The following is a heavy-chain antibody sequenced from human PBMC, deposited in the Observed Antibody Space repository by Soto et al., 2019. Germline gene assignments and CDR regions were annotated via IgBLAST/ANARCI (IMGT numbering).Heavy chain of an antibody. D-gene: IGHD2-2*01. Sequence: QVQLVQSGAEVKKPGASVKVSCKASGYTFTGYYMHWVRQAPGQGLEWMGWINPNSGGTNYAQKFQGWVTMTRDTPISTAYMELGRLRSDDTAVYYCARGTCSSTSCYWFRYYYGMDVWGQGTTVTVSS. CDR1: GYTFTGYY. V-gene: IGHV1-2*04. CDR2: INPNSGGT. J-gene: IGHJ6*02. CDR3: ARGTCSSTSCYWFRYYYGMDV.